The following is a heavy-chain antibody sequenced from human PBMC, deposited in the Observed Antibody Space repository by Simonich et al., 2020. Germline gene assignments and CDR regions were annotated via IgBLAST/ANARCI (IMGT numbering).Heavy chain of an antibody. J-gene: IGHJ6*03. CDR1: GFTFSSYW. D-gene: IGHD7-27*01. Sequence: EVQLVESGGGLVQPGGSLRLSCAASGFTFSSYWMSWVRQAPGKGLEWVANIKQDGSEKYYVDSVKGQFTISRDNAKNSLYLQMNSLRAEDTAVYYCARDGLGTAYYYYMDVWGKGTTVTVSS. CDR2: IKQDGSEK. V-gene: IGHV3-7*01. CDR3: ARDGLGTAYYYYMDV.